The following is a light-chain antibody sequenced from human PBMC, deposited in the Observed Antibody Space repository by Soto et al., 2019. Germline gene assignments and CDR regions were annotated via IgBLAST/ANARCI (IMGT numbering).Light chain of an antibody. V-gene: IGKV3-20*01. CDR3: QQYGSSPWT. J-gene: IGKJ1*01. Sequence: EIVLTQSPVTLSLSTGERATLSCRASQSVSSSYLAWYQQKPGQAPRLLIFGASSRATGIPDRLSGSGSGTDFTLTISRLEPEDFAVYYCQQYGSSPWTFGQGTKVDIK. CDR1: QSVSSSY. CDR2: GAS.